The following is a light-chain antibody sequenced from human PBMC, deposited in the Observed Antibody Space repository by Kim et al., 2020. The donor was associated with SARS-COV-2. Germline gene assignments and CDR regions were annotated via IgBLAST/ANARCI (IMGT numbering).Light chain of an antibody. V-gene: IGKV1-39*01. CDR2: AAS. CDR1: QSISSY. CDR3: QLTYSTPWT. J-gene: IGKJ1*01. Sequence: DIQMTQSPSSLSASVGDRVTITCRASQSISSYLNWYQQKPGKAPKLLIYAASSLESGVPSRFSGSGSGTDFTLTIRSLQPEDSATNYCQLTYSTPWTFGQGTEVGIK.